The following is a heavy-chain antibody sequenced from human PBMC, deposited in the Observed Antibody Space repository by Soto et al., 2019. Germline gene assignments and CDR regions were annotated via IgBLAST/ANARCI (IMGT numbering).Heavy chain of an antibody. CDR2: ISYDGSNR. CDR3: ANADDAYSGLDY. V-gene: IGHV3-30*18. CDR1: GFTFSSYG. J-gene: IGHJ4*02. D-gene: IGHD2-15*01. Sequence: QVQLVESGGGVVQPGRSLRLSCAASGFTFSSYGRHWVRQAPGKGLEWVAVISYDGSNRYYADSVKGRFTITRDKSKNTLYLQMNSLRAEDTAVYYWANADDAYSGLDYCGQRTLVTVSA.